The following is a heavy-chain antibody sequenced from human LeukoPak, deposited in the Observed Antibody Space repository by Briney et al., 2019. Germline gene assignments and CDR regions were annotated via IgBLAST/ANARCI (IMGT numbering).Heavy chain of an antibody. J-gene: IGHJ4*02. CDR1: GGSFSGYY. D-gene: IGHD6-6*01. CDR2: INHSGST. V-gene: IGHV4-34*01. CDR3: ASSSQTLSHDY. Sequence: PSETLSLTCAVYGGSFSGYYWSWIRQPPGKGLEWIGEINHSGSTNYNPSLKSRVTISVDTSKNQFSLKLSSVTAADTAVYYCASSSQTLSHDYWGQGTLVTVSS.